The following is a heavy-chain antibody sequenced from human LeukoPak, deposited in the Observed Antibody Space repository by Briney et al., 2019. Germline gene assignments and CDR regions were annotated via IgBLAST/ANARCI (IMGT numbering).Heavy chain of an antibody. CDR2: IYYSGST. D-gene: IGHD3-16*01. V-gene: IGHV4-61*01. Sequence: SETLSLTCTVSGCSVSSGSYYGSWIRQSPGKRLEWIGYIYYSGSTNYNPTLKSRVTISADTSKNQFSLKLSSVTAADTAVYYCARVRSWGFDIWGQGTMVTVSS. CDR1: GCSVSSGSYY. J-gene: IGHJ3*02. CDR3: ARVRSWGFDI.